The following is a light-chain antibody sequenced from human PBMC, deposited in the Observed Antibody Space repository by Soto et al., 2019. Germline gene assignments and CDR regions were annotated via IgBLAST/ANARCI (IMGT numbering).Light chain of an antibody. CDR2: GIS. CDR3: QQYGSSRT. CDR1: HTISSSY. V-gene: IGKV3-20*01. J-gene: IGKJ1*01. Sequence: EIVLTQSPGTLSLSPGERATLSCRASHTISSSYLAWYQQKPGQAPRLLMYGISRRATGIPDRFSGSGSGTDFTLTISSLQSEDFAVYYCQQYGSSRTFGQGTKVDIK.